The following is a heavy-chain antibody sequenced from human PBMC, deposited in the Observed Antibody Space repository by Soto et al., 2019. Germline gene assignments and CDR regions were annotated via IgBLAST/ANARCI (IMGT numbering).Heavy chain of an antibody. V-gene: IGHV2-5*01. CDR2: IYWNDDK. J-gene: IGHJ5*02. Sequence: SGPTPVHPSHTLTQTCTFSGFSLSTSGVAVGWIRQPPGKALEWLALIYWNDDKRYSPSLKSRLTVTKDTPKNQVVLTMTNMAPVDTATYYCAHRRRSETYNLSFDPWGQG. D-gene: IGHD1-1*01. CDR1: GFSLSTSGVA. CDR3: AHRRRSETYNLSFDP.